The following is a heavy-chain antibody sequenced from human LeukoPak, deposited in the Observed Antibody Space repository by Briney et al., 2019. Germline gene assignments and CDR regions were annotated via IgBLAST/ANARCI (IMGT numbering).Heavy chain of an antibody. Sequence: GGSLRLSCAASGFTFSSYAMHWVRQAPGKGLEYVSAISSNGGSTYYANSLKGRFPISRDNSKNTLYLQMGSLRAEDMAVYYCARETISSSWYGAFDIRGQGTMVTVSS. J-gene: IGHJ3*02. D-gene: IGHD6-13*01. CDR2: ISSNGGST. CDR1: GFTFSSYA. CDR3: ARETISSSWYGAFDI. V-gene: IGHV3-64*01.